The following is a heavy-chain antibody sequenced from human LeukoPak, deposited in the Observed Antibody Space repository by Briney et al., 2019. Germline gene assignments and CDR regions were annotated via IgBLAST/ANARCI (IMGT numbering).Heavy chain of an antibody. CDR3: ARERRGCFDY. CDR2: IYHSGST. Sequence: SETLSLTCTVSGGSLRSYYWSWIRQPAGKGLEWIGRIYHSGSTNENPSLKSRVTMSVDTSKNQFSLRLSSVTAADTAVYYWARERRGCFDYWGQGTLGTVSS. CDR1: GGSLRSYY. V-gene: IGHV4-4*07. J-gene: IGHJ4*02.